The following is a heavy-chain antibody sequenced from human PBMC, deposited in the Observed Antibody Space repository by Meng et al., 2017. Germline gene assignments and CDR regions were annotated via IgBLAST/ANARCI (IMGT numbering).Heavy chain of an antibody. CDR3: ARDEDISAAGKLFGDY. CDR2: IDPKNGDT. Sequence: VPPGQVGAEVKKPGASVKVSCKPSGYNFPDYYIHWVRQAPGQGLEWMGRIDPKNGDTHYAQKFQGRVTMTGDTSISTAYMDLSGLRSDDTAVYYCARDEDISAAGKLFGDYWGQGTLVTVSS. D-gene: IGHD6-13*01. J-gene: IGHJ4*02. CDR1: GYNFPDYY. V-gene: IGHV1-2*06.